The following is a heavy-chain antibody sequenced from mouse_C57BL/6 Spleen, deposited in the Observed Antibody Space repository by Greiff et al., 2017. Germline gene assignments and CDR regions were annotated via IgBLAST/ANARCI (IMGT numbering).Heavy chain of an antibody. CDR3: AVYYDSFAD. CDR1: GYSITSGYY. D-gene: IGHD2-4*01. J-gene: IGHJ3*01. CDR2: ISYDGSN. Sequence: EVQLQESGPGLVKPSQSLSLTCSVTGYSITSGYYWNWIRQFPGNKLEWMGYISYDGSNNYNPSLKNRISLTRDTSKNQFFLKLNSVTTEDTATYYCAVYYDSFADWGQGTLVTVSA. V-gene: IGHV3-6*01.